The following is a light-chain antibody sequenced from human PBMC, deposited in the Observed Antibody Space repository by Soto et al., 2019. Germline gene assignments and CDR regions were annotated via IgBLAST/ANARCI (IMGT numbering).Light chain of an antibody. CDR2: EDN. V-gene: IGLV6-57*03. CDR1: SGSIASNY. J-gene: IGLJ1*01. CDR3: QSYDSSTLYV. Sequence: NFMLTQSHSVSESPGKTVTISCTRSSGSIASNYVQWYQQRPGSAPTTVIYEDNQRPSGVPDRFSGSIDSSSNSASLTISGLKTEDEADYYCQSYDSSTLYVFGTGTKLTVL.